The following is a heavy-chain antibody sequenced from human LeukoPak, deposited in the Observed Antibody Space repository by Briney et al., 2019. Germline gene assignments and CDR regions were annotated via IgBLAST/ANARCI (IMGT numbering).Heavy chain of an antibody. CDR1: GGTFSSYA. J-gene: IGHJ5*02. CDR3: ARGPPLGYCSSTSCQGSWFDP. CDR2: IIPIFGTA. Sequence: EASVKVSCKASGGTFSSYAISWVRQAPGQGLEWMGGIIPIFGTANYAQKFQGRVTITTDESTSTAYMELSSLRSEDTAVYHCARGPPLGYCSSTSCQGSWFDPWGQGTLVTVSS. D-gene: IGHD2-2*01. V-gene: IGHV1-69*05.